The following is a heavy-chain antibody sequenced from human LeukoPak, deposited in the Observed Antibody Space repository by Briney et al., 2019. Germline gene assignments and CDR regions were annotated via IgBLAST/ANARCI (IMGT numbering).Heavy chain of an antibody. Sequence: SETLSLTCTVSGGSISSSSYYWGWIRQPPGKGLEWIGEINHSGSTNYNPSLKSRVTISVDTSKNQFSLKLSSVTAADTAVYYCARAPITMVRGVRPGFDYWGQGTLVTVSS. V-gene: IGHV4-39*07. CDR1: GGSISSSSYY. CDR3: ARAPITMVRGVRPGFDY. D-gene: IGHD3-10*01. J-gene: IGHJ4*02. CDR2: INHSGST.